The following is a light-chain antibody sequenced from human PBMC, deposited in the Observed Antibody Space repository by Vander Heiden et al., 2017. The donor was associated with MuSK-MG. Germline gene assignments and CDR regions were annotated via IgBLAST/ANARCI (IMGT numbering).Light chain of an antibody. CDR2: AAS. Sequence: DIQLTQSPSFLSASVGDRVTITCRASQGISSYLAWYQQKPGKAPKLLIYAASTFQSGVPSRFSGSGSGREFTLTISSRQPEDFATYYCQQLNSYPPYTFGQGTKLEIK. V-gene: IGKV1-9*01. CDR1: QGISSY. CDR3: QQLNSYPPYT. J-gene: IGKJ2*01.